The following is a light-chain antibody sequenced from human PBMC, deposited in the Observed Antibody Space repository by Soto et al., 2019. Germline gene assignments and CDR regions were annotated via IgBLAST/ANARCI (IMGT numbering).Light chain of an antibody. CDR3: QSYDSSLSGVV. CDR1: SSNIGARYE. Sequence: QSVLTQPPSVSGAPGQTVTISCTGSSSNIGARYEVHWYQQLPGTAPKLLIYEDIKRPSGIPDRFSGSKSGASAYLAITGLLSEDEAEYYCQSYDSSLSGVVFGGGTKLTVL. J-gene: IGLJ2*01. V-gene: IGLV1-40*01. CDR2: EDI.